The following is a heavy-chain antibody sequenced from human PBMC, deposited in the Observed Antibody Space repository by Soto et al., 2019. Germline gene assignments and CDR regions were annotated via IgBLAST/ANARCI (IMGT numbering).Heavy chain of an antibody. CDR2: IRSKGHNYAT. CDR3: ARPVTTVYYYYGMDV. Sequence: GGSLRLSCAASGFAFSGSAMYWVRQASGKGPEWVGRIRSKGHNYATEYAASVKGRFTISRDDSKNTAYLQMNSLQTEDTAVYYCARPVTTVYYYYGMDVWGQGTTVTVSS. CDR1: GFAFSGSA. J-gene: IGHJ6*02. D-gene: IGHD4-4*01. V-gene: IGHV3-73*01.